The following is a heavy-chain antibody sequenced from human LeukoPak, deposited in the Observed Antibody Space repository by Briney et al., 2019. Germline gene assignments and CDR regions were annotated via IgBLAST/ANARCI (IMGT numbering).Heavy chain of an antibody. V-gene: IGHV3-21*01. CDR2: ISSSSSYI. D-gene: IGHD4-17*01. CDR3: ARNGIMDYGDYWVRIRFDY. CDR1: GFTFGDYA. J-gene: IGHJ4*02. Sequence: GGSLRLSCTASGFTFGDYAISWVRQAPGKGLEWVSSISSSSSYIYYADSVKGRFTISRDNAKNSLYLQMNSLRAEDTAVYYCARNGIMDYGDYWVRIRFDYWGQGTLVTVSS.